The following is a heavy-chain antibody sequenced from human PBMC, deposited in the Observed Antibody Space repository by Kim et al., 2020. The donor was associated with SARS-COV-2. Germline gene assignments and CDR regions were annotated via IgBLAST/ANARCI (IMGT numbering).Heavy chain of an antibody. J-gene: IGHJ6*02. V-gene: IGHV3-30*04. Sequence: GGSLRLSCAASGFTFSSYAMHWVRQAPGKGLEWVAVISYDGSNKYYADSVKGRFTISRDNSKNTLYLQMNSLRAEDTAVYYCARDDVSGYDYYYYGMDVWGQGTTVTVSS. CDR2: ISYDGSNK. CDR1: GFTFSSYA. D-gene: IGHD5-12*01. CDR3: ARDDVSGYDYYYYGMDV.